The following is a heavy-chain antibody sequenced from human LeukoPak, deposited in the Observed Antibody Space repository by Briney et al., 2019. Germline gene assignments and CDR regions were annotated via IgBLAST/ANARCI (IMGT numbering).Heavy chain of an antibody. V-gene: IGHV1-2*02. Sequence: GASVKVSSKASGYSFTGHYIHWVRQAPGQGLEWIGWVNPSSGGPDYAQKFKGRVTVTRDTSISTAYMELSRMTADDTAVYYCARDYGYPLLQNYFDAWGQGTLVIVSS. CDR2: VNPSSGGP. J-gene: IGHJ5*02. D-gene: IGHD5-18*01. CDR3: ARDYGYPLLQNYFDA. CDR1: GYSFTGHY.